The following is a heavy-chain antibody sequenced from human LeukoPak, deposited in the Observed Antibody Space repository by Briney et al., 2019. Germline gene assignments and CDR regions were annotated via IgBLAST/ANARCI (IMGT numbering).Heavy chain of an antibody. V-gene: IGHV4-34*01. CDR2: INHSGST. Sequence: SETLSLTCAVYGGSFSGYYWSWIRQPPGKGLEWIGEINHSGSTNYNPSLRSRVTISVDTSKNQFSLKLSSVTAADTAVYYCARGENWFDPWGQGTLVTVSS. CDR3: ARGENWFDP. J-gene: IGHJ5*02. CDR1: GGSFSGYY.